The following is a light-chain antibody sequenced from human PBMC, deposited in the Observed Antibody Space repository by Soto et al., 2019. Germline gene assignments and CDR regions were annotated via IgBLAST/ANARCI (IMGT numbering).Light chain of an antibody. V-gene: IGKV4-1*01. J-gene: IGKJ2*01. CDR1: QSVLYSSNNKNY. Sequence: DIVMTQSPDSLAVSLGERATINCKSSQSVLYSSNNKNYLAWYQQKPGQPPKLLIYWASTRESGVPDRFSGSGSATEFTLTISSLQAEDVAVYNCQQYYSTPSFGQGTKLEIK. CDR3: QQYYSTPS. CDR2: WAS.